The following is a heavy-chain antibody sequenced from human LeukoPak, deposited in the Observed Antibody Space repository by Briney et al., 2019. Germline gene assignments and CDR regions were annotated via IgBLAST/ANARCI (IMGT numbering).Heavy chain of an antibody. Sequence: SETLSLTCAVYGGSFSGYYWSWIRQPPGKGLEWIGEINHSGSTNYNPSLKSRVTISVDTSKNQFSLKLSSVTAADTAVYYCARGTRYCTNGVCWTLNYNYYYGMDVWGQGTTVTVSS. J-gene: IGHJ6*02. CDR2: INHSGST. V-gene: IGHV4-34*01. CDR1: GGSFSGYY. D-gene: IGHD2-8*01. CDR3: ARGTRYCTNGVCWTLNYNYYYGMDV.